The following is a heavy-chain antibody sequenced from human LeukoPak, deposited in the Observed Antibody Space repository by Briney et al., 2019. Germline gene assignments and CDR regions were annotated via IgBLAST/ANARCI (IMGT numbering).Heavy chain of an antibody. Sequence: PGGSLRLSCEVSGSTFRNYWMSWIRQVPGKGLEWVSVIYSGGSTYYADSVKGRFTISRDNSKNTLYLQMNSLRAEDTAVYYCARDRVWGQGTLVTVSS. J-gene: IGHJ4*02. CDR2: IYSGGST. CDR1: GSTFRNYW. CDR3: ARDRV. V-gene: IGHV3-53*01. D-gene: IGHD3-3*01.